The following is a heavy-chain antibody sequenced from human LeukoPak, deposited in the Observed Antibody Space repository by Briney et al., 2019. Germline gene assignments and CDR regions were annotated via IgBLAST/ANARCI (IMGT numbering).Heavy chain of an antibody. J-gene: IGHJ4*02. CDR1: GFTFSSYD. CDR2: IGTAGDT. V-gene: IGHV3-13*01. Sequence: GGSLRLSCAASGFTFSSYDMHWVRQATGKGLEWVSAIGTAGDTYYPGSVKGRFTISRENAKNSLYLQMNSLRAGDTAVYYCAGGSGSYLLIDYWGQGTLVTVSS. D-gene: IGHD3-10*01. CDR3: AGGSGSYLLIDY.